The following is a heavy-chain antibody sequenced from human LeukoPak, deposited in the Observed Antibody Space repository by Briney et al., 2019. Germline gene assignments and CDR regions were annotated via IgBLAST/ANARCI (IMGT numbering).Heavy chain of an antibody. CDR1: GDSISSGGYF. Sequence: PSETLSFTCTVSGDSISSGGYFWSWIRQHPGKGLEWIGYIYYTGSTYYNPSLKSRVTISVDTSKNQFSLKLSSVTAADTAVYYCTRDGPRSSGYPDNWGQGTLVTVSS. CDR2: IYYTGST. J-gene: IGHJ4*02. V-gene: IGHV4-31*03. CDR3: TRDGPRSSGYPDN. D-gene: IGHD3-22*01.